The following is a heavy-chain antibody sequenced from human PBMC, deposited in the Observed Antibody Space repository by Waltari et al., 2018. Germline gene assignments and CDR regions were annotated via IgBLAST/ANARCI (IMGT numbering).Heavy chain of an antibody. V-gene: IGHV3-49*04. CDR3: TRALEYSKGNDAFDI. CDR2: IRSKAYGGTT. J-gene: IGHJ3*02. Sequence: EVQLVESGGGLVQPGRSLRLSCTASGFTFGDYAMSWVRQAQGKGLEWVGFIRSKAYGGTTEYAASVKGRFTISRDDSKSIAYLQMNSLKTEDTAVYYCTRALEYSKGNDAFDIWGQGTMVTVSS. CDR1: GFTFGDYA. D-gene: IGHD6-6*01.